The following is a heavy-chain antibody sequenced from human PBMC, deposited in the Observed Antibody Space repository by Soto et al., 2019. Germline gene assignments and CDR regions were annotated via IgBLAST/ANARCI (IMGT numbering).Heavy chain of an antibody. CDR3: ARISSVDPYGYVNGGLDV. CDR2: FYHSGNS. CDR1: GGSIRSYY. Sequence: QVQLQQSGPGLVKPSETLSLTCSVSGGSIRSYYWSWIRQSPEKGLEWIGYFYHSGNSNYNPSLKSRVTISVDTSKNPLSLSLRSVTAAYTAVYFCARISSVDPYGYVNGGLDVWGQGTTVTVSS. V-gene: IGHV4-59*01. J-gene: IGHJ6*02. D-gene: IGHD5-18*01.